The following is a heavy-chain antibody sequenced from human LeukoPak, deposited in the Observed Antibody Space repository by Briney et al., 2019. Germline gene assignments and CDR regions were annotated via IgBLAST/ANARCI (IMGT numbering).Heavy chain of an antibody. J-gene: IGHJ4*02. Sequence: SETLSLTCGVYGGSSIGYYWTWIRQPPGKGLEWIGEINHSGSTNYIPSLKSRVTVSLDTSKNQFSLKLTSVTAADTAVYYCAGGASPGVFWGQGTLVTVSS. CDR2: INHSGST. V-gene: IGHV4-34*01. CDR3: AGGASPGVF. CDR1: GGSSIGYY. D-gene: IGHD3-10*01.